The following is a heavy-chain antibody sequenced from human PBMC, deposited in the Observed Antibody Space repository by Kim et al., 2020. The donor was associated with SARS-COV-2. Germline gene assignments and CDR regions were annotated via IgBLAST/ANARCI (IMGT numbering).Heavy chain of an antibody. J-gene: IGHJ4*02. V-gene: IGHV3-7*01. CDR2: IKQDGSEK. Sequence: GGSLRLSCAASGFTFSSYWMSWVRQAPGKGLEWVANIKQDGSEKYYVDSVKGRFTISRDNAKNSLYLQMNSLRAEDTAVYYCARDSSVVVVVAASPLGYWGQGTLVTVSS. CDR3: ARDSSVVVVVAASPLGY. D-gene: IGHD2-15*01. CDR1: GFTFSSYW.